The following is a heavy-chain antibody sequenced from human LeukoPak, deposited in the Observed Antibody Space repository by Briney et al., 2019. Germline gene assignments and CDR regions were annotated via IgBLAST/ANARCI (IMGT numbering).Heavy chain of an antibody. D-gene: IGHD3-22*01. CDR2: TYYRSTWNN. CDR3: AGYYYSGAFDI. J-gene: IGHJ3*02. CDR1: GDSVSSNSAA. Sequence: SQTLSLTCAISGDSVSSNSAAWNWFRQSPSRGLEWLGRTYYRSTWNNDYAVSVKSRITIKPDTSKNQFSLQLNSVTPEDTAVYYCAGYYYSGAFDIWGQGTMVTVSS. V-gene: IGHV6-1*01.